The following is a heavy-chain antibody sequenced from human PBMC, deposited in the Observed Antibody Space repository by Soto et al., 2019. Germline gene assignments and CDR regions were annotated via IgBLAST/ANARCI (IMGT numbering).Heavy chain of an antibody. CDR1: GGSISSYY. CDR3: ARVNTYYDFWSGYYSVSYFDY. CDR2: IYYSGST. D-gene: IGHD3-3*01. V-gene: IGHV4-59*01. Sequence: SETLSLTCTVSGGSISSYYWSWIRQPPGKGLEWIGYIYYSGSTNYNPSLKSRVTISVDTSKNQFSLKLSSVTAADTAVYYCARVNTYYDFWSGYYSVSYFDYWGQGTLVTVSS. J-gene: IGHJ4*02.